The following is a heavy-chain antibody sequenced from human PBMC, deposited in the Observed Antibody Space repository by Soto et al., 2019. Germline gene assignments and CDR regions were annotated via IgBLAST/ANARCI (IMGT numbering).Heavy chain of an antibody. CDR1: GDSVSSNSAA. Sequence: PSPTLSLTCAISGDSVSSNSAAWNWIRQSPSRGLEWLGRTYYRSKWYNDYAVSVKSRITINPDTSKNQFSLQLNSVTPEDTAVYYCARSTTGITGTKFYLFDYWGQGTRVTVSS. D-gene: IGHD1-20*01. J-gene: IGHJ4*02. CDR3: ARSTTGITGTKFYLFDY. CDR2: TYYRSKWYN. V-gene: IGHV6-1*01.